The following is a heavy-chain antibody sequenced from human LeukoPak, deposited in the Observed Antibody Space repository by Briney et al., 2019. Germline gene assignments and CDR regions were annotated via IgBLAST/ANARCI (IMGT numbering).Heavy chain of an antibody. D-gene: IGHD6-13*01. CDR2: INHSGST. J-gene: IGHJ4*02. Sequence: SETLSLTCAVYGGSFSGYYWSWLRQPPGKGLEWIGEINHSGSTNYNPSLKSRVTISVDTSKNQFSLKLSSVTAAVTAVYYCARSSSWYYDYWGQGTLVTVSS. CDR3: ARSSSWYYDY. CDR1: GGSFSGYY. V-gene: IGHV4-34*01.